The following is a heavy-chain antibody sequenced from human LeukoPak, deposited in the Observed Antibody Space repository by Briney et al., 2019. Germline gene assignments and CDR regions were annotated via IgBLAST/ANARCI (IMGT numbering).Heavy chain of an antibody. V-gene: IGHV4-39*01. CDR1: GGSISSSSYY. J-gene: IGHJ4*02. CDR2: IYYSGST. D-gene: IGHD3-10*01. Sequence: SETLSLTCTVSGGSISSSSYYWGWIRQPPGKGLEWIGSIYYSGSTYYNPSLKSRVTISVDTSKNQFSLKLSSVTAAGTAVYYCARHMVHYYGSGRLVGPEAGWGQGTLVAVSS. CDR3: ARHMVHYYGSGRLVGPEAG.